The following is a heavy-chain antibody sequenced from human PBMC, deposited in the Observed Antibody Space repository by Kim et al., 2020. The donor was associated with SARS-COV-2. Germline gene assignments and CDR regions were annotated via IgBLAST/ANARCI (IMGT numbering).Heavy chain of an antibody. CDR3: ARRRYTGTYYYFDY. J-gene: IGHJ4*02. Sequence: YADYVKGRFTISRDNAKSTLYLQMNSLRAEDTAVYYCARRRYTGTYYYFDYWGQGTLVTVSS. V-gene: IGHV3-74*01. D-gene: IGHD1-26*01.